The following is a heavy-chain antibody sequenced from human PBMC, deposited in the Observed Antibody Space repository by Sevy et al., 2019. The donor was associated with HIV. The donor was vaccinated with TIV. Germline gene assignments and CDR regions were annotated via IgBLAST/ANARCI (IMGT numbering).Heavy chain of an antibody. V-gene: IGHV4-61*01. J-gene: IGHJ4*02. CDR1: GGSVSSGSYY. CDR3: ARAPVGGGGGDFDY. CDR2: IYYSGST. Sequence: SETLSLTCTVSGGSVSSGSYYGSWIRQPPGKGLEWIGYIYYSGSTNYNPSLKSRVTISVDTSKNQFSLKLSSVTAADTAVYYCARAPVGGGGGDFDYWGQGTLVTVSS. D-gene: IGHD3-16*01.